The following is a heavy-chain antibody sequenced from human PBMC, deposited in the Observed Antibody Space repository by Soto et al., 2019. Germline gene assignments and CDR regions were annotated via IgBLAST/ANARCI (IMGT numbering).Heavy chain of an antibody. D-gene: IGHD2-21*01. Sequence: TISGGTIGDYYWSWIRQPPGKELEWIAYIYYTGKTDQNPSLERRVSISLGTSGNQFSLNLSSVTAADTAVYYCVRKHHRAGSFDSWGPGILVTVSS. V-gene: IGHV4-59*01. J-gene: IGHJ4*02. CDR2: IYYTGKT. CDR3: VRKHHRAGSFDS. CDR1: GGTIGDYY.